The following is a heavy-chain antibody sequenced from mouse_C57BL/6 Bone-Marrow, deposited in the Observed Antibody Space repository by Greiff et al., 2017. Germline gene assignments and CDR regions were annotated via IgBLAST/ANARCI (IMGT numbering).Heavy chain of an antibody. CDR3: ALPGMDY. CDR2: IDPENGDT. CDR1: GFTIKDDY. V-gene: IGHV14-4*01. J-gene: IGHJ4*01. Sequence: EVQLKESGAELVRPGASVKLSCTASGFTIKDDYMHWVKQRPEQGLEWIGWIDPENGDTEYASKFQGKATITADTSSNTAYLQLSSLTSEDTAVYYCALPGMDYWGQGTSVTVSS.